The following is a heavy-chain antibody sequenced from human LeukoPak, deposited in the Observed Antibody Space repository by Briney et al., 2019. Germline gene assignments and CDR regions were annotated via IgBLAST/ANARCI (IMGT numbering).Heavy chain of an antibody. D-gene: IGHD3-3*01. CDR1: GFTFSTFV. Sequence: GGSLRLSGAASGFTFSTFVISWVRQAPGDWLEWVSAISGSGRTTYYAGSVEGRFSISRDNATNPLYLQMSCLRAEDPALYSGARIQYYDFWSGYLVHWGQGTLVTVSS. V-gene: IGHV3-23*01. J-gene: IGHJ4*02. CDR2: ISGSGRTT. CDR3: ARIQYYDFWSGYLVH.